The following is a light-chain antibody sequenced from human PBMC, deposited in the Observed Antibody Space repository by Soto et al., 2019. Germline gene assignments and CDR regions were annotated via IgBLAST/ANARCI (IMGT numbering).Light chain of an antibody. CDR3: QHWHGFSWT. CDR1: QSINDW. Sequence: DIQMTQSPSTLSASVGDRVTITCRASQSINDWGAWYQQKPGRAPKFLIYKASNLESGVPSRFSGSGSGTEFTLTISSLQPDDFATYYCQHWHGFSWTFGQGTKVEIK. J-gene: IGKJ1*01. V-gene: IGKV1-5*03. CDR2: KAS.